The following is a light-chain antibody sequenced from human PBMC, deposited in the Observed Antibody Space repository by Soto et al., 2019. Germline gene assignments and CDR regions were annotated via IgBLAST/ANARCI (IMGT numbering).Light chain of an antibody. J-gene: IGKJ1*01. CDR3: QQRSNWPPWT. CDR1: QSVSSY. Sequence: EIVLTQSPATLSLSPGERATLSCRASQSVSSYLAWYQQKPGQAPRLLIYDASNRATGIPARFSGSGSGTDLTLTISSLEPEYFSVYYCQQRSNWPPWTFGQGTKVEIK. V-gene: IGKV3-11*01. CDR2: DAS.